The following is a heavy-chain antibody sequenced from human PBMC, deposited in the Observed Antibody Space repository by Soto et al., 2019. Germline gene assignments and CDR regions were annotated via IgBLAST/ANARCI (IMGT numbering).Heavy chain of an antibody. V-gene: IGHV4-39*01. CDR2: IYYSGNSGST. CDR3: ARGVGSGRPRSHYYYYYGMDV. J-gene: IGHJ6*02. D-gene: IGHD3-10*01. Sequence: SETLSLTCTVSGGSISSSSYYWGWIRQPPGKGLEWIGSIYYSGNSGSTYYNPSLKSRVTISVDTSKNQFSLKLSSVTAADTAVYYCARGVGSGRPRSHYYYYYGMDVWGQGTTVTVSS. CDR1: GGSISSSSYY.